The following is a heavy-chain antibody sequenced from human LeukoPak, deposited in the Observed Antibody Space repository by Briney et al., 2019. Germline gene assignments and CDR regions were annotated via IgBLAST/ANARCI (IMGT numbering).Heavy chain of an antibody. J-gene: IGHJ4*02. CDR1: GFTLCSYA. CDR2: ISGGGVST. Sequence: GGSLRLSCAASGFTLCSYAMSWVPQAPGKGGEWVSDISGGGVSTYYAYSVKGRFTITRDNSKNTLYLQMNSLRAEDTAVYYCAKDTRYSSGWYSGYFDYWGQGTLVTVSS. D-gene: IGHD6-19*01. V-gene: IGHV3-23*01. CDR3: AKDTRYSSGWYSGYFDY.